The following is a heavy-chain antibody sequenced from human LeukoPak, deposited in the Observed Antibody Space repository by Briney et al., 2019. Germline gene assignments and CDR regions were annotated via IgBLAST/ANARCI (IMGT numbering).Heavy chain of an antibody. Sequence: GGSLRLSCAASGFTFDDYAMHWVRQAPGKGLEWVSGISWNSGNIGYADSVKGRFTISRDNAKNSLYLQMNSLRAEDAAVYYCARTMVRSEFDPWGQGTLVTVSS. CDR2: ISWNSGNI. CDR1: GFTFDDYA. J-gene: IGHJ5*02. CDR3: ARTMVRSEFDP. D-gene: IGHD3-10*01. V-gene: IGHV3-9*01.